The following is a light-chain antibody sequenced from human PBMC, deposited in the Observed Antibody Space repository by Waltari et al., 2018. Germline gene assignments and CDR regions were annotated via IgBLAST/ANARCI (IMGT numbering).Light chain of an antibody. Sequence: EVVLTQSPATLSVSPGERATLSCRASQSVNYYLAWYQQKDGQAPRLLISGASTRATGIPARFSGSGSGTEFTLSISSLQSEDFAIYYCQQYDEWPRTFGHGTRVEI. V-gene: IGKV3-15*01. J-gene: IGKJ1*01. CDR1: QSVNYY. CDR2: GAS. CDR3: QQYDEWPRT.